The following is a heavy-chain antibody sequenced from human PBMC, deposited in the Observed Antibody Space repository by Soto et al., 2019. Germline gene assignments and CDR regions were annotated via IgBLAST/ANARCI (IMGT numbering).Heavy chain of an antibody. J-gene: IGHJ4*02. Sequence: SETLSLTCSVSGDSINSDNYYWGWIRQPPGKGLEWIGSIYYRGNTYYNPSLKTRVTISLDKSKSQFSLKLSSVTAADTAVYYCAGPDYVMDYWGQGTLVTVSS. V-gene: IGHV4-39*01. CDR3: AGPDYVMDY. CDR1: GDSINSDNYY. D-gene: IGHD4-17*01. CDR2: IYYRGNT.